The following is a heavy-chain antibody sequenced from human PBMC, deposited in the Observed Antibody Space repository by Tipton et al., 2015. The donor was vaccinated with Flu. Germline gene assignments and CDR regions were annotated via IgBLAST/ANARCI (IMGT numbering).Heavy chain of an antibody. Sequence: TLSLTCTVSGGSLSSFYWTWIRQPAGKGLEWIGRIYSSGITKYNPSLKSRVTISVDTSKNQFSLKLSSVTAADTAVYYCARTGYSSSWLYFQHWGQGTLVTVSS. CDR1: GGSLSSFY. J-gene: IGHJ1*01. CDR3: ARTGYSSSWLYFQH. CDR2: IYSSGIT. V-gene: IGHV4-4*07. D-gene: IGHD6-13*01.